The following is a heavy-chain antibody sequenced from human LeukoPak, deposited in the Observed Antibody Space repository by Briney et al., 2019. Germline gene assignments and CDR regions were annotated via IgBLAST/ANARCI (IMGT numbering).Heavy chain of an antibody. D-gene: IGHD2-2*01. CDR1: GYTCTSYV. Sequence: ASVKVTCKASGYTCTSYVISWVRQAPGQGLEWMGWTSAYNGNTNYAQKLQGRVTMTTDTLTSTVYMELRSLRSDDTAVYYCARDIRDVVVVPAASRADYWGQGTLVTVSS. CDR2: TSAYNGNT. V-gene: IGHV1-18*01. CDR3: ARDIRDVVVVPAASRADY. J-gene: IGHJ4*02.